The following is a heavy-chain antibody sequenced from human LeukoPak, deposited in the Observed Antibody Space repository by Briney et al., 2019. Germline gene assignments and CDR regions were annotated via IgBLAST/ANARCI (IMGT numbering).Heavy chain of an antibody. Sequence: PSETLSLTCTVSGYSISSGYFWGWIRQPPGKGLEWIGSIYHSGTTYYNPSLKSRVTISVDTSKNQFFLKLTSVTAADTAVYYCARGYSSSWYFNWFDPWGQGTLVTVSS. CDR2: IYHSGTT. CDR1: GYSISSGYF. J-gene: IGHJ5*02. V-gene: IGHV4-38-2*02. D-gene: IGHD6-13*01. CDR3: ARGYSSSWYFNWFDP.